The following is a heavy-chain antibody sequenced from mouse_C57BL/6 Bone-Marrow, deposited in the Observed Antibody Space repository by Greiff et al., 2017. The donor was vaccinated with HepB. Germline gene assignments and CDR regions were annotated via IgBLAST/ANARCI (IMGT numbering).Heavy chain of an antibody. CDR3: ARHFDYYGSSYYYAMDY. V-gene: IGHV5-12*01. D-gene: IGHD1-1*01. J-gene: IGHJ4*01. CDR2: ISNGGGST. CDR1: GFTFSDYY. Sequence: EVKLVESGGGLVQPGGSLKLSCAASGFTFSDYYMYWVRQTPEKRLEWVAYISNGGGSTYYPDTVKGRFTISRDNAKNTLYLQMSRLKSEDTAMYYFARHFDYYGSSYYYAMDYWGQGTSVTVSS.